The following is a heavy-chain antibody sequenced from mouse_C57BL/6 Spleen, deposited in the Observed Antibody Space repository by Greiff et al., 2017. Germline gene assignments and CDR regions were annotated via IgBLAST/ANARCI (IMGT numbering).Heavy chain of an antibody. J-gene: IGHJ3*01. CDR1: GYSITSGYY. Sequence: ESGPGLVKPSQSLSLTCSVTGYSITSGYYWNWIRQFPGNKLEWMGYISYDGSNNYNPSLKNRISITRDTSKNQFFLKLNSVTTEDTATYYCAREGYYYGSIPFAYWGQGTLVTVSA. V-gene: IGHV3-6*01. CDR3: AREGYYYGSIPFAY. CDR2: ISYDGSN. D-gene: IGHD1-1*01.